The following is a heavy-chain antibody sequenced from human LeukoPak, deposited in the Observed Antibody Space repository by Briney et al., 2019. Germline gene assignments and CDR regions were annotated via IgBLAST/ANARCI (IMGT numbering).Heavy chain of an antibody. CDR3: ARVGSSSSSYYYYYMDV. J-gene: IGHJ6*03. Sequence: ASVKVSCKASGGTFSSYAISWVRQAPGQGLEWMGGIIPIFGTANYAQKFQGRVTITADESTSTAYMELSSLRSEDTAVYYCARVGSSSSSYYYYYMDVWGKGTTVTVSS. V-gene: IGHV1-69*13. CDR2: IIPIFGTA. D-gene: IGHD6-6*01. CDR1: GGTFSSYA.